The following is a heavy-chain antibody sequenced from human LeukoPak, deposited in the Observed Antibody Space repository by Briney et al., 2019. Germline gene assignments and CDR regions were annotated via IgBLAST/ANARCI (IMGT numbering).Heavy chain of an antibody. CDR1: GGSISSSSYY. CDR3: ARAHEGVVITAYYYYYMDV. D-gene: IGHD3-3*01. Sequence: KTSETLSLTCTVSGGSISSSSYYWGWIRQPPGKGLEWIGSIYYSGGTYYNPSLKSRVTISVDTSKNQFSLKLSSVTAADTAVYYCARAHEGVVITAYYYYYMDVWGKGTTVTVSS. V-gene: IGHV4-39*07. CDR2: IYYSGGT. J-gene: IGHJ6*03.